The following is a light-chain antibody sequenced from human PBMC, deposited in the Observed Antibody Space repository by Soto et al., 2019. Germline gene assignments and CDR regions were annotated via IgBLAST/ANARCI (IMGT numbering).Light chain of an antibody. J-gene: IGKJ1*01. CDR3: QQYVRT. CDR1: QSVSSSY. V-gene: IGKV3-20*01. Sequence: EIVLTQSPGTLSLSPGERATLSCRASQSVSSSYLAWYQQKPGQAPRLLIYGASSRATGIPDRFSGSGSGTDFTLTISRLEPEYFAVYYCQQYVRTFGQGTKVEIK. CDR2: GAS.